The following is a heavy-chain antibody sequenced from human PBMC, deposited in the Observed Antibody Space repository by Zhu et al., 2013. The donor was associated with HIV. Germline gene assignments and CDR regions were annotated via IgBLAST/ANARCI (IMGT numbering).Heavy chain of an antibody. J-gene: IGHJ6*02. CDR2: ISTYNDNT. D-gene: IGHD1-26*01. V-gene: IGHV1-18*01. CDR3: TRGLSGATRGMDV. Sequence: QMQLVQSGGEVKKPGASVKVSCKASGYAFTLYGITWVRQAPGQGLEWMGWISTYNDNTNYAQNLQDRVTMTSDTSTNTAYMELRRLRSDDTAVYYCTRGLSGATRGMDVWGQGTTVTVSS. CDR1: GYAFTLYG.